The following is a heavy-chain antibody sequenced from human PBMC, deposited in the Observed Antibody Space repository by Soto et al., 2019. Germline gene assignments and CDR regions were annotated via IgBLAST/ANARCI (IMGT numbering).Heavy chain of an antibody. CDR3: ATRITVFGLLIPPFDP. V-gene: IGHV4-34*01. D-gene: IGHD3-3*01. CDR1: GGSVNGYY. CDR2: INHTGGT. Sequence: PXGTLSLTCAVYGGSVNGYYWNWTRQPPGKGLEWIGEINHTGGTHYNPSLKSRVTMSVDTSKNQFSLRLSSVTAADTAIYYCATRITVFGLLIPPFDPWGQGTQVTVSS. J-gene: IGHJ5*02.